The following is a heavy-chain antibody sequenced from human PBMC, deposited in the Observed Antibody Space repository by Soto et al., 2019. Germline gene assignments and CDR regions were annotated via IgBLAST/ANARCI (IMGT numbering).Heavy chain of an antibody. D-gene: IGHD1-20*01. V-gene: IGHV3-23*01. CDR3: AKVNNPSRPFDY. Sequence: RRSVRLACAASGFTFNINAMTWVRQASGKGLEWVSTTGATGRTTYYADSVKGRFTVSRDNSKTTLDLHMSSLRAEDTAVYYCAKVNNPSRPFDYWVQGHLVTVSS. CDR1: GFTFNINA. J-gene: IGHJ4*02. CDR2: TGATGRTT.